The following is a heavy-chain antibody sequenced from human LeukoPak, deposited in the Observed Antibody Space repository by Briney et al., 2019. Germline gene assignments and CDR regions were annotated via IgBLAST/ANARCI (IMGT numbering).Heavy chain of an antibody. V-gene: IGHV3-23*01. CDR3: AGELVSLGTGYFDL. D-gene: IGHD7-27*01. CDR1: GFTFGTYG. Sequence: GGSLRLSCEASGFTFGTYGTTWVRQAPGKGLEWVSGITGSSTWTYYADSVRGRFTISRDNSKNTLHLQMNNLTADDTAIYYCAGELVSLGTGYFDLWGRGTLVTVSS. J-gene: IGHJ2*01. CDR2: ITGSSTWT.